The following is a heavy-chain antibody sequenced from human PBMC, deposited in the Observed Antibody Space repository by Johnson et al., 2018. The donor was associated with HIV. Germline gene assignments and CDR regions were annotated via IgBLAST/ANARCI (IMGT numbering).Heavy chain of an antibody. J-gene: IGHJ3*02. CDR1: GFIFSSYW. CDR3: AREGRVLWFGEPDDFDI. V-gene: IGHV3-7*01. Sequence: EQLVESGGGLVQPGGSLRLSCAASGFIFSSYWMSWARQAPGKGLEWVANIKQDGSEKYYVDSVKGRFTISRDNAKNSLYLQMNSLRVDDTAVYYCAREGRVLWFGEPDDFDIWGQGTMVTVSS. CDR2: IKQDGSEK. D-gene: IGHD3-10*01.